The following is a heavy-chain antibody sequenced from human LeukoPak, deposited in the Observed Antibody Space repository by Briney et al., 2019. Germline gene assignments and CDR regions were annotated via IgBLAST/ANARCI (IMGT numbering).Heavy chain of an antibody. CDR3: ARGGLSIMGY. D-gene: IGHD2/OR15-2a*01. V-gene: IGHV3-30*04. CDR1: GFTFSSYA. CDR2: ISYDGSNK. J-gene: IGHJ4*02. Sequence: GGSLRLSCAASGFTFSSYAMHWVRQAPGKGLEWVAVISYDGSNKYYADSVKGRFTISRDNSKNTLYLQMNSLRAEDTAVYFCARGGLSIMGYWGQGTLVTVSS.